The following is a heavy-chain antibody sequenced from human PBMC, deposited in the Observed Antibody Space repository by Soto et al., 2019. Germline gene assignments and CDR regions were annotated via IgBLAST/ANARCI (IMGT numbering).Heavy chain of an antibody. Sequence: GGSLRLSCAASGFTFSSYSMNWVRQAPGKGLEWVSSISSSSSYIYYADSVKGRFTISRDNAKNSPYLQMNSLRAEDTAVYYCARIWFGELLWLPPLADYYYYGMDVWGQGTTVTVSS. V-gene: IGHV3-21*01. CDR1: GFTFSSYS. CDR3: ARIWFGELLWLPPLADYYYYGMDV. J-gene: IGHJ6*02. CDR2: ISSSSSYI. D-gene: IGHD3-10*01.